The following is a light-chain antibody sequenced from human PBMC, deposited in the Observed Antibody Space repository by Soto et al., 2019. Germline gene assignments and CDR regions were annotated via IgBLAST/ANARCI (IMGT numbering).Light chain of an antibody. J-gene: IGKJ5*01. V-gene: IGKV1-9*01. CDR2: TAS. Sequence: ASQGISNYLAWYQQKPGKAPNLLIHTASSLQTGVPSRFSGSGSGTEFTLTISSLQSEDFATYYCQHRDNFPGTFGQGTRLEIK. CDR1: QGISNY. CDR3: QHRDNFPGT.